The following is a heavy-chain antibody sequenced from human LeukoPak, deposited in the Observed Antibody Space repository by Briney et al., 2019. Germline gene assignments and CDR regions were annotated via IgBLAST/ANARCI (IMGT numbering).Heavy chain of an antibody. Sequence: PGGSLRLSCAASGFTFSSYAMSWVGQAPGKGLEWVANIKQDGSEKYYVDSVKGRFTISRDNAKNSLYLQMNSLRAEDTAVYYCARGHDYGDYFGYWGQGTLVTVSS. CDR1: GFTFSSYA. V-gene: IGHV3-7*03. CDR3: ARGHDYGDYFGY. J-gene: IGHJ4*02. CDR2: IKQDGSEK. D-gene: IGHD4-17*01.